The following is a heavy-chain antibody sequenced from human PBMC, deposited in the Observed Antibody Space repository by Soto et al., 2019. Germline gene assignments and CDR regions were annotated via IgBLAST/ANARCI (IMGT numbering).Heavy chain of an antibody. CDR2: ISSTGSTI. V-gene: IGHV3-11*01. J-gene: IGHJ5*02. CDR1: GFTFSDYN. Sequence: KTGGSLRLSCAASGFTFSDYNMNWIRQAPGKGLEWVSYISSTGSTIYYADSLKGRFTISRDNSKNSLYLEMYSLRAEDTAVYYCAREFGDTGWFDPWGQGTLVTVSS. D-gene: IGHD2-21*01. CDR3: AREFGDTGWFDP.